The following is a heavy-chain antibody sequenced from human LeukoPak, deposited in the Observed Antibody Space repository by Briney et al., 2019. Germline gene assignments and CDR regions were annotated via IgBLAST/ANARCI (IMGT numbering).Heavy chain of an antibody. V-gene: IGHV3-74*01. J-gene: IGHJ4*02. Sequence: GGSLRLSCGASGFTFSSHRMHWVRQAPGEAPAWVARISSDGTSAVYADSVRGRFTVSRDNAKSTLFLQMDSLRAEDTAVYYCVRLTFYEGSGYYPGLWGQGTLVTVSS. CDR1: GFTFSSHR. D-gene: IGHD3-22*01. CDR2: ISSDGTSA. CDR3: VRLTFYEGSGYYPGL.